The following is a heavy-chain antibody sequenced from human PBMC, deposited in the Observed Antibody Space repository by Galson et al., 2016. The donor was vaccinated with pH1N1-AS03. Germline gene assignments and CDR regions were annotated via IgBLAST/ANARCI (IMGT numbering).Heavy chain of an antibody. Sequence: SLRLSCAASGFTFSNYAMNWVRRSPGRGLEWVSAISKDSIYRYYADSVQGRFTVSRDNSKNSLYLQMNSLRAEAKAIYYCAKRPLGIYSSGGYDYWGQGTLVTVSS. D-gene: IGHD1-26*01. V-gene: IGHV3-23*01. CDR3: AKRPLGIYSSGGYDY. CDR2: ISKDSIYR. CDR1: GFTFSNYA. J-gene: IGHJ4*02.